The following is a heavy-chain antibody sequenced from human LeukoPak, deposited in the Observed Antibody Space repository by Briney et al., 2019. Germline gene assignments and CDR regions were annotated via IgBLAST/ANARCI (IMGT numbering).Heavy chain of an antibody. CDR3: ARTRELLRDYYYYYMDV. CDR2: ISSRSATI. J-gene: IGHJ6*03. Sequence: GGSLRLSCAASGFTFSSYEMNWVRQAPGKGLEWVSYISSRSATIYYADSVKGRFTISRDKAKNSLYLQMNSLRAEDTALYYCARTRELLRDYYYYYMDVWGKGTTVTVSS. V-gene: IGHV3-48*03. CDR1: GFTFSSYE. D-gene: IGHD1-26*01.